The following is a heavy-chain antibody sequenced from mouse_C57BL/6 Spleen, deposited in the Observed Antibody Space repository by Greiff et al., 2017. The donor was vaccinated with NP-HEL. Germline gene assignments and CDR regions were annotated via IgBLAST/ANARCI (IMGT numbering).Heavy chain of an antibody. CDR2: ISDGGSYT. CDR3: ARDGDYVYAMDY. CDR1: GFTFSSYA. J-gene: IGHJ4*01. V-gene: IGHV5-4*01. Sequence: EVKVVESGGGLVKPGGSLKLSCAASGFTFSSYAMSWVRQTPEKRLEWVATISDGGSYTYYPDNVKGRFTISRDNAKNNLYLQMSHLKSEDTAMYYCARDGDYVYAMDYWGQGTSVTVSS. D-gene: IGHD2-4*01.